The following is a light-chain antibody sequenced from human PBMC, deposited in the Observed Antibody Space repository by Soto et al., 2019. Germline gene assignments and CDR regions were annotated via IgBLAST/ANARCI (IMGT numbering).Light chain of an antibody. CDR2: DVN. J-gene: IGLJ1*01. CDR3: CSCAGRYTYV. Sequence: QSALTQPRSVSGSPGQSVTISCTGTSSDVGGYNYVSWYQQHPGKAPKLMIYDVNKRPSGVPDRFSGSKSGNTASLTISGLQAEDEADYYCCSCAGRYTYVFGTGTKLTVL. CDR1: SSDVGGYNY. V-gene: IGLV2-11*01.